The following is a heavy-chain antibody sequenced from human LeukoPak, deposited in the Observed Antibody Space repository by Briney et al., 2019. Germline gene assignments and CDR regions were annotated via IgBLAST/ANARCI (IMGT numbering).Heavy chain of an antibody. D-gene: IGHD3-3*01. CDR1: GYSFNKHG. Sequence: ASVMVSCKASGYSFNKHGITWVRQAPGQGLEWMGWISAYNGDTKYGQRFQGRVTLLTDTTASTAYMELRSLRSDDTAVYYCAKRFTVGVAIGDFDYWGQGTLVTVSS. CDR3: AKRFTVGVAIGDFDY. CDR2: ISAYNGDT. J-gene: IGHJ4*02. V-gene: IGHV1-18*04.